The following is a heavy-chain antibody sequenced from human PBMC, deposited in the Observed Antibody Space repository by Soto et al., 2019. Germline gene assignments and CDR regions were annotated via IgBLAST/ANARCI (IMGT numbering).Heavy chain of an antibody. CDR1: GGSFSGYY. V-gene: IGHV4-34*01. CDR2: INHSGSA. CDR3: ARQYITVFGEINLRLVLDYFDF. Sequence: SETLSLTCAVYGGSFSGYYWSWIRQPPGKGLEWIGEINHSGSANYNPSLQSRVTMSVDTSKNQVSLKLSSVTAADTAMYYCARQYITVFGEINLRLVLDYFDFWGQGTQVTVSS. D-gene: IGHD3-3*01. J-gene: IGHJ4*02.